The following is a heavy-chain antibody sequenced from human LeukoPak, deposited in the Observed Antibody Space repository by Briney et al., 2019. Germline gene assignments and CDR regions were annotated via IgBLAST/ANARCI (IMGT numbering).Heavy chain of an antibody. CDR3: AREGSMTTVTPGAFDI. V-gene: IGHV3-48*01. J-gene: IGHJ3*02. CDR2: ISSSSTI. CDR1: GFTFSSYS. Sequence: AGGSLRLSCAASGFTFSSYSMNWVRQAPGKGLEWVSYISSSSTIYYADSVKGRFTISRDNAKNSLYLQMNSLRAEDTAVYYCAREGSMTTVTPGAFDIWGQGTMVTVSS. D-gene: IGHD4-17*01.